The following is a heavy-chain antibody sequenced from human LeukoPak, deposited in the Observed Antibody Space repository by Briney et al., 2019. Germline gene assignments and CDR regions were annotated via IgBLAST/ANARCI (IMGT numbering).Heavy chain of an antibody. V-gene: IGHV1-2*02. D-gene: IGHD4-17*01. Sequence: SVTLSYKASGYTFTGYYMHWVRQAPGQGLEWMGWINPNSGGTNYAQKFQGRVTMTRDTSISTAYMELSRLRSDDTAVYYCARDFPPDDYADSYGMDVWCQGTTVTVSS. J-gene: IGHJ6*02. CDR1: GYTFTGYY. CDR3: ARDFPPDDYADSYGMDV. CDR2: INPNSGGT.